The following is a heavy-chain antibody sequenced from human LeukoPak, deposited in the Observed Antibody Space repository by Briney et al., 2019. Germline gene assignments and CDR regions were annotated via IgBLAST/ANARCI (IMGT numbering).Heavy chain of an antibody. CDR2: ISYDGSNK. J-gene: IGHJ5*02. CDR1: GFTFSSYA. V-gene: IGHV3-30-3*01. CDR3: ARGLLTGYSPYWFDP. D-gene: IGHD3-9*01. Sequence: GRSLRLSCAASGFTFSSYAMHWVRQAPGKGLEWVAVISYDGSNKYYADSVKGRFTISRDNSKNTLYLQMNSLRSEDTAVYYCARGLLTGYSPYWFDPWGQGTLVTVSS.